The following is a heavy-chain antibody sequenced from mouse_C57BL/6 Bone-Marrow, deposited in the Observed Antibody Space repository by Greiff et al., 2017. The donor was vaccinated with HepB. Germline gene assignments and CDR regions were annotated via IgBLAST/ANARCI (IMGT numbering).Heavy chain of an antibody. J-gene: IGHJ1*03. D-gene: IGHD2-2*01. CDR2: IDPEDGET. V-gene: IGHV14-2*01. Sequence: EVKLVESGAELVKPGASVKLSCTASGFNIKDYYMHWVKQRTEQGLEWIGRIDPEDGETKYAPKFQGKATITADTSSNTASLQLSSLTSEDTAVYYCAHYGFIYLWYFDVWGTGTTVTVSS. CDR1: GFNIKDYY. CDR3: AHYGFIYLWYFDV.